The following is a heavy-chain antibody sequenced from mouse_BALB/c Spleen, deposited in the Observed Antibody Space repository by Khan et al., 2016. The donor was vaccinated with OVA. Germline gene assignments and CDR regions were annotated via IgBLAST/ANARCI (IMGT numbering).Heavy chain of an antibody. J-gene: IGHJ3*01. D-gene: IGHD4-1*01. CDR3: ASHLTGSFAY. CDR2: ISSGGDYT. Sequence: EVELVESGGDLVKPGGSLKLSCAASGFTFSSYSMSWVRQTPDKRLEWVATISSGGDYTYYPDNVKGRFTISRDNAINTLYLQMSSLKSEDTAMYYCASHLTGSFAYWGQGTLVTVSA. CDR1: GFTFSSYS. V-gene: IGHV5-6*01.